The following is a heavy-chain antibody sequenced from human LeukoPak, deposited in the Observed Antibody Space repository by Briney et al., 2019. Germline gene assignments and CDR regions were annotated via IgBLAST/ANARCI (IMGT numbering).Heavy chain of an antibody. V-gene: IGHV4-34*01. D-gene: IGHD3-22*01. CDR2: INHSGST. CDR3: ARLDDYYDSSGYYGY. Sequence: SETLSLTCAVYGGAFSGYYWSWIRQPPGKGLEWIGEINHSGSTNYNPSLKSRVTISVDTSKNQFSLKLSSVTTADMAVYYCARLDDYYDSSGYYGYWGQGTLVTVSS. CDR1: GGAFSGYY. J-gene: IGHJ4*02.